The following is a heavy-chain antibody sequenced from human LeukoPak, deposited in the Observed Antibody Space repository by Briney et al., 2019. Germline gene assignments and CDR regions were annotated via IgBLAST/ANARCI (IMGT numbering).Heavy chain of an antibody. CDR1: GGSFSDYY. Sequence: SETLSLTCAVYGGSFSDYYWSWIRQPPGKGLEWIGEINHSGSTNYNPSLKSRVTISVDTSKNQFSLKLSSVTAADTAVYYCARLLGAGDYFDYWGQGTLVTVSS. J-gene: IGHJ4*02. CDR3: ARLLGAGDYFDY. D-gene: IGHD3-10*01. CDR2: INHSGST. V-gene: IGHV4-34*01.